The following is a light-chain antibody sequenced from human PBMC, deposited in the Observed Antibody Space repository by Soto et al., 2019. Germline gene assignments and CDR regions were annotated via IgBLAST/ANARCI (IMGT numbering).Light chain of an antibody. J-gene: IGLJ1*01. CDR1: SSDVGGYNY. CDR2: DVS. CDR3: SSYTSSSTFPYV. Sequence: LKQPVSVSGSPGQASPISCTGTSSDVGGYNYVSWYQQHPGKAPKLMIYDVSNRPSGVSNRFSGSKSGNTASLTISGLQAEDEADYYCSSYTSSSTFPYVFGTGTKVTVL. V-gene: IGLV2-14*01.